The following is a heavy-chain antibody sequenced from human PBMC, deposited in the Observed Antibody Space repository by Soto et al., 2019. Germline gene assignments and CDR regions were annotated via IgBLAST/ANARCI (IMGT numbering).Heavy chain of an antibody. V-gene: IGHV4-61*01. D-gene: IGHD3-9*01. CDR3: ARAQQYDILTGYYRDYYYYYGMDV. CDR1: GGSVSSGSYY. J-gene: IGHJ6*02. Sequence: QVQLQESGPGLVKPSETLSLTCTVSGGSVSSGSYYWSWIRQPPGKGLEWIGYIYYSGSTNYNPSIKNRVTISVETSKNQFSLKLSSVTAADTAVYYCARAQQYDILTGYYRDYYYYYGMDVWGQGTTVTVSS. CDR2: IYYSGST.